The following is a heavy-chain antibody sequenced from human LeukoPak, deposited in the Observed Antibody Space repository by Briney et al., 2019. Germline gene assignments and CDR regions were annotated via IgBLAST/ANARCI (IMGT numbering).Heavy chain of an antibody. CDR3: VRDYGGY. V-gene: IGHV3-48*04. Sequence: GGSLRLSCAASGFTFSSYSMNWVRQAPGKGLEWVSYISSSSSTIYYADSVKGRFTISRDNAKDTLFLHMSSLRVEDTAVYYCVRDYGGYWGQGILVTVSS. D-gene: IGHD4-23*01. CDR1: GFTFSSYS. CDR2: ISSSSSTI. J-gene: IGHJ4*02.